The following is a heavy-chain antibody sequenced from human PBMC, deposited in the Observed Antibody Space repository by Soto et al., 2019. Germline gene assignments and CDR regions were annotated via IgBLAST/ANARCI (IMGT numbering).Heavy chain of an antibody. J-gene: IGHJ1*01. Sequence: TLSLTWIASGVSMSSGDYSWGWIRKPPGKGLEWIGYISYSGNTYYRPSLESRVTISVDTSKNQFSLKLTSVTSADTAVYYCAAHAMDIAVASARWGQGTLVTVSS. CDR1: GVSMSSGDYS. D-gene: IGHD2-2*03. V-gene: IGHV4-30-4*01. CDR2: ISYSGNT. CDR3: AAHAMDIAVASAR.